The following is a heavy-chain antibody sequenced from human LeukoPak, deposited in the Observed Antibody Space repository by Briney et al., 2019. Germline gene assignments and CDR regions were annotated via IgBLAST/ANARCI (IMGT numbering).Heavy chain of an antibody. Sequence: GESLKISCKGSGYSFTSYWIGWVRQMPGKGLEWMGIIYPGDSDTRYSPSFQGQVTISADKSISTAYLQWSSLKASDTAMYYCARQGTGYDILTGPFDYWGQGTLVTVSS. D-gene: IGHD3-9*01. J-gene: IGHJ4*02. CDR2: IYPGDSDT. V-gene: IGHV5-51*01. CDR3: ARQGTGYDILTGPFDY. CDR1: GYSFTSYW.